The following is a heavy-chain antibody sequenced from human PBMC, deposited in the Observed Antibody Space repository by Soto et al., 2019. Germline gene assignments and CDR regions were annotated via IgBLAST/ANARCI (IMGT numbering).Heavy chain of an antibody. Sequence: SETLSLTCTVSGGSIRDYYWSWIRQPAGKGLEWIGRISSGGSTNYNPSLKSRVTMSVDTSKNQFSLKLTSVAAADTAVYYCARGAGGFGECSLGYWGQGTLVTVSS. CDR3: ARGAGGFGECSLGY. D-gene: IGHD3-10*01. J-gene: IGHJ4*02. CDR2: ISSGGST. CDR1: GGSIRDYY. V-gene: IGHV4-4*07.